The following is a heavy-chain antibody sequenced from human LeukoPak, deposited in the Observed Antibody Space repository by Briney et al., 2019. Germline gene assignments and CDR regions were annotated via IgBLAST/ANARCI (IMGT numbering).Heavy chain of an antibody. V-gene: IGHV4-30-4*01. D-gene: IGHD1-26*01. CDR1: GGSISSGDYY. CDR2: IYYSGST. J-gene: IGHJ4*02. Sequence: PSETLSLTCTVSGGSISSGDYYWSWIRQPPGKGLEWIGYIYYSGSTYYNPSLKSRVTISVDTSKNQFPLKLSSVTAADTAVYYCARDRYSGSYSDYWGQGTLVTVSS. CDR3: ARDRYSGSYSDY.